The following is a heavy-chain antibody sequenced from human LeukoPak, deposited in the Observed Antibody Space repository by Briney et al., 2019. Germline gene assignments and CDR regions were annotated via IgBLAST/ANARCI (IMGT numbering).Heavy chain of an antibody. CDR3: AKDFDY. V-gene: IGHV3-9*01. J-gene: IGHJ4*02. CDR1: GFTFDDYA. Sequence: GGSLRLSCAASGFTFDDYAMHWVRQAPGKGLERVSGISWNSGSIGYADSVKGRFTISRDDAKNSLYLQMNSLRAEDTALYYCAKDFDYWGQGTLVTVSS. CDR2: ISWNSGSI.